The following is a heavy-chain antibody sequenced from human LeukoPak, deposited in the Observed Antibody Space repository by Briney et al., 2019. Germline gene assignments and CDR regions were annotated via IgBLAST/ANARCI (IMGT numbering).Heavy chain of an antibody. V-gene: IGHV3-30*18. CDR2: ISYDGSNK. CDR3: AKSWGAATTDPNWFDP. D-gene: IGHD4-17*01. Sequence: GRSLRLSCAASGFTFSTYGMHWVRQAPGKGLEWVAVISYDGSNKYYADSVKGRFTISRDNSKNTLYLQMNSLRAEDTAVYYCAKSWGAATTDPNWFDPRGQGTLVTVSS. CDR1: GFTFSTYG. J-gene: IGHJ5*02.